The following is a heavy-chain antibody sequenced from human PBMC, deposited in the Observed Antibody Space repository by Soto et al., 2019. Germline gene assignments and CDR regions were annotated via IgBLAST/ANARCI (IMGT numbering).Heavy chain of an antibody. J-gene: IGHJ5*02. CDR1: GYTFNTYG. CDR3: ARDWRGAEGFDP. CDR2: IGTHNGDT. Sequence: QVQLVQSGPEVKKPGASVKVSCKASGYTFNTYGFSWVRQAPGQGLEWVGWIGTHNGDTTYAQKFQGRVTMTIDTSTTTSYMDLRSLTSDDTAMYFCARDWRGAEGFDPWGQGTLVTVSS. V-gene: IGHV1-18*01. D-gene: IGHD3-3*01.